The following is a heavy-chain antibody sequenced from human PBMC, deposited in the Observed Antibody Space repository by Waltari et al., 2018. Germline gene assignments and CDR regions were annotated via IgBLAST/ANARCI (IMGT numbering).Heavy chain of an antibody. CDR3: VREGDYYFDY. CDR2: MSSSSSYI. J-gene: IGHJ4*02. V-gene: IGHV3-21*01. CDR1: GFTFSSYS. Sequence: EVQLVESGGGLVKPGGSLRLSCAASGFTFSSYSMTWVRQAPGKGLEWVSSMSSSSSYIYYADSVKGRFTISRDNAKNSLYLQMNSLRAEDTAVYYCVREGDYYFDYWGQGTLVTVSS. D-gene: IGHD1-26*01.